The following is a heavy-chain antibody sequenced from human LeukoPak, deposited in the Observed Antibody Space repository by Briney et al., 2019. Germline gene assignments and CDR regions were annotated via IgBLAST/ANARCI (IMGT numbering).Heavy chain of an antibody. CDR1: GGSFSYSTYY. V-gene: IGHV4-39*07. Sequence: SETLSLTCTVSGGSFSYSTYYWGWIRQPPGKGLEWIGSINYSGSTYYNPSLKSRVTISVDTSKNQFSLKLSSVTAADTAVYYCARNIYDYIWGSYRFDYWGQGALVTVSS. D-gene: IGHD3-16*02. CDR3: ARNIYDYIWGSYRFDY. CDR2: INYSGST. J-gene: IGHJ4*02.